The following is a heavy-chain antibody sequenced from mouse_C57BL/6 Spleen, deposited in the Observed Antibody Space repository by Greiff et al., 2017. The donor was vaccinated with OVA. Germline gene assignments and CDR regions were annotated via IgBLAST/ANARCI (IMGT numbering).Heavy chain of an antibody. CDR3: ARLIPYYYGSSLFDY. CDR2: IYPGDGDT. J-gene: IGHJ2*01. Sequence: VKLMESGPELVKPGASVKISCKASGYAFSSSWMNWVKQRPGKGLEWIGRIYPGDGDTNYNGKFKGKATLTADKSSSTAYMQLSSLTSEDSAVYFCARLIPYYYGSSLFDYWGQGTTLTVSS. D-gene: IGHD1-1*01. V-gene: IGHV1-82*01. CDR1: GYAFSSSW.